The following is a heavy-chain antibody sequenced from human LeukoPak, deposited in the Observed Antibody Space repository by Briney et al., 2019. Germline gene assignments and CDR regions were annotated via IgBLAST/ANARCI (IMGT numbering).Heavy chain of an antibody. J-gene: IGHJ4*02. CDR1: GGSISSYY. V-gene: IGHV4-59*08. Sequence: SETLSLTCTVSGGSISSYYWSWIRQPPGKGLEWIGYIYYSGSTNYNPSLKSRVTISVDTSKNQFSLKLSSVTAADTAVYYCARQATPSLPERDTSAYNPFDFRGQGILVTVSS. CDR3: ARQATPSLPERDTSAYNPFDF. D-gene: IGHD3-22*01. CDR2: IYYSGST.